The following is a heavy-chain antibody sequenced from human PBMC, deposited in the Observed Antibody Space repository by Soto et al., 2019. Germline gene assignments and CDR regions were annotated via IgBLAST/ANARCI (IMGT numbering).Heavy chain of an antibody. V-gene: IGHV4-34*01. CDR1: GGSFSGYY. CDR3: ARGSYCSSTSCYQPYNWFDP. J-gene: IGHJ5*02. Sequence: PXATLSLTCAVYGGSFSGYYWSWIRQPPGKGLEWIGEINHSGSTNYNLSLKSRVTISVGTSKNQFSLKLSSVTAADTAVYYCARGSYCSSTSCYQPYNWFDPWGQGTLVTVSS. CDR2: INHSGST. D-gene: IGHD2-2*01.